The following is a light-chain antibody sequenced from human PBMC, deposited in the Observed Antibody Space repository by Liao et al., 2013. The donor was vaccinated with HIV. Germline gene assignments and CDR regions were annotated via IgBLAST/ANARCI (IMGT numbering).Light chain of an antibody. J-gene: IGLJ1*01. CDR1: KLGDKY. CDR2: QDS. CDR3: QARDSSTYV. V-gene: IGLV3-1*01. Sequence: SYEVTQPPSVSVSPGQTASITCSGDKLGDKYACWYQQKPGQSPVLVIYQDSKRPSGIPERFSGSNSGNTATLTISGTQAMDEADYYCQARDSSTYVFGTGTKVTVL.